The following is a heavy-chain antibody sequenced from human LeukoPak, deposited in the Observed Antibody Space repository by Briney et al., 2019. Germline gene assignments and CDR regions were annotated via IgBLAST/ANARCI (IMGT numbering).Heavy chain of an antibody. CDR3: AAELYGVYTDCCTFHL. V-gene: IGHV1-58*01. Sequence: GASVKVSCKTSGVTFSTSAVQWVRQARGQRLEWIGWIIVGSGATNYAQSLQGRFTITRDMSTNTAYMELSSLGSEDSAVYYCAAELYGVYTDCCTFHLWGQGTLVTVSS. J-gene: IGHJ3*01. CDR2: IIVGSGAT. CDR1: GVTFSTSA. D-gene: IGHD4-17*01.